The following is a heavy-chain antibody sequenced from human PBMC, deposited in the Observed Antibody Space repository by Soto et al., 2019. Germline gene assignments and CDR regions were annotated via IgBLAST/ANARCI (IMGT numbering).Heavy chain of an antibody. V-gene: IGHV3-23*01. CDR3: AKDRACSSTSCYYYFDY. D-gene: IGHD2-2*01. CDR1: GFTFSSYA. CDR2: ISGSGGST. Sequence: GESLKISCAASGFTFSSYAMSWVRQAPGKGLEWVSAISGSGGSTYYADSVKGRFTISRDNSKNTLYLQMNSLRAEDTAVYYCAKDRACSSTSCYYYFDYWGQGTLVTVSS. J-gene: IGHJ4*02.